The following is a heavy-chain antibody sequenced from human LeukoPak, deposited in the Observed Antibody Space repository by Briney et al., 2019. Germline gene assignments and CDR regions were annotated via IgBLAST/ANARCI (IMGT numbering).Heavy chain of an antibody. V-gene: IGHV4-39*01. CDR2: IYYTGST. Sequence: SETLSLTCSVSGASLSTSPYYWGWIRQPPGKGLEWIGNIYYTGSTYYDVSLNSRVTISIDTSKNLFSLRLNSMTAADTAVYYCARGNYDYVWGGIDYWGQGTLVTVSS. J-gene: IGHJ4*02. D-gene: IGHD3-16*01. CDR3: ARGNYDYVWGGIDY. CDR1: GASLSTSPYY.